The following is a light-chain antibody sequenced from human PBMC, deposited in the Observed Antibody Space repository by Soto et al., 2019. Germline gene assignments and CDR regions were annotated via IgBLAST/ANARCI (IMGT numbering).Light chain of an antibody. V-gene: IGKV3-11*01. CDR3: QQRTTWRPSFA. CDR2: DVS. CDR1: QTVTSN. J-gene: IGKJ3*01. Sequence: EIVLTQSPTTLSLSPGERATLSCRTSQTVTSNFAWYQQKPGQTPRLLIYDVSTRATGIPARFSGSGSGTDSDLTLTSLEPEDFAVYYCQQRTTWRPSFAFGPGTKVDIK.